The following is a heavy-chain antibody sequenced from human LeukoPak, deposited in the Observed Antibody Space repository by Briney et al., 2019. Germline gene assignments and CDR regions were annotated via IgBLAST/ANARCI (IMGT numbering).Heavy chain of an antibody. CDR1: GFTFSSYG. V-gene: IGHV3-30*18. D-gene: IGHD5/OR15-5a*01. CDR2: ISYDGSNK. Sequence: GGSLRLSCAASGFTFSSYGMHWVRQAPGKGLECVAVISYDGSNKYYADSVKGRFTISRDNSKNTLYLQMNSLRAEDTAVYYCAKDSVGFDIWGQGTTVTVSS. J-gene: IGHJ3*02. CDR3: AKDSVGFDI.